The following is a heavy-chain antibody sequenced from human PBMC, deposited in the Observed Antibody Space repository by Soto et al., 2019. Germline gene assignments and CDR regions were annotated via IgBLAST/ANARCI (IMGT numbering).Heavy chain of an antibody. D-gene: IGHD5-12*01. J-gene: IGHJ5*02. CDR1: GGSISSSNW. CDR2: IYHSGST. V-gene: IGHV4-4*02. CDR3: ARDPVGGYDAPVGWFDP. Sequence: SETLSLTCAVSGGSISSSNWWSWVRQPPGKGLEWIGEIYHSGSTNYNPSLKSRVTISVDKSKNQFSLKLSSVTAADTAVYYCARDPVGGYDAPVGWFDPWGQGTLVTVSS.